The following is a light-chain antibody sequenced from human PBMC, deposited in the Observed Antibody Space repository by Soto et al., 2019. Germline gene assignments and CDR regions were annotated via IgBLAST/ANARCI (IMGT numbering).Light chain of an antibody. Sequence: DIPMTQSPSILSASVEDRVTITCRASQSIGNFLAWFQQKPGRAPELLVYMASILNSGVPSRFGGSGSGTEFTLTISGLQPDDFATYYCQQYNHYPWTFGQGAKVEI. CDR1: QSIGNF. CDR3: QQYNHYPWT. J-gene: IGKJ1*01. V-gene: IGKV1-5*03. CDR2: MAS.